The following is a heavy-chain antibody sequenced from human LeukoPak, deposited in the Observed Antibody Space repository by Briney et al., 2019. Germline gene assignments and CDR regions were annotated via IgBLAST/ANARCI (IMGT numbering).Heavy chain of an antibody. Sequence: SETLSLTRAVYGGSLSGYYWSWIRQPPGKGLECIGEITHSVSTNYNASLKSRVTISVDTSKNQFSLKLTSVPAAGTAVYYCARGGSYFYGSGSYYDAPFAYWGQGTLVTVSS. V-gene: IGHV4-34*01. CDR1: GGSLSGYY. CDR2: ITHSVST. D-gene: IGHD3-10*01. J-gene: IGHJ4*02. CDR3: ARGGSYFYGSGSYYDAPFAY.